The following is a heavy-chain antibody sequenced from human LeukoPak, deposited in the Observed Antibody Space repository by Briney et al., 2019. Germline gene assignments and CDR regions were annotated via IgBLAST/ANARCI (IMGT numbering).Heavy chain of an antibody. CDR3: ARDAHNYYDSSVDY. D-gene: IGHD3-22*01. CDR2: ISAYNGNT. Sequence: ASVKVSCKASGYTFTSYGISWVRQAPGQGLEWMGWISAYNGNTNYAQKLQDRVTMTTDTSTSTAYMELRSLRSDDTAVYYCARDAHNYYDSSVDYWGQGTLVTVSS. J-gene: IGHJ4*02. CDR1: GYTFTSYG. V-gene: IGHV1-18*01.